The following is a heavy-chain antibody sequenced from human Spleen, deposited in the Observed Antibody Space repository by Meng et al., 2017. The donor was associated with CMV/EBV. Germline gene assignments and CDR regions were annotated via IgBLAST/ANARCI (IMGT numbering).Heavy chain of an antibody. CDR2: ISSSSSYT. V-gene: IGHV3-11*05. Sequence: LVGLGGGLVKPGGALGLSCAASGFTFSDYYMSWIRQAPGKGLEWVSYISSSSSYTNYADSVKGRFTISRDNAKNSLYLQMNSLRAEDTAVYYCARDMFGIDYWGQGTLVTVSS. J-gene: IGHJ4*02. CDR3: ARDMFGIDY. D-gene: IGHD3-10*02. CDR1: GFTFSDYY.